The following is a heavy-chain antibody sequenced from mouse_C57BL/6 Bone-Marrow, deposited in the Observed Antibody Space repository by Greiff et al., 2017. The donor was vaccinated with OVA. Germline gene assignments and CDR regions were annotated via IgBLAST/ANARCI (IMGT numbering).Heavy chain of an antibody. Sequence: QVHVKQSGAELARPGASVKLSCKASVYTFTSYGISWVKQRTGQGLEWIGEIYPRSGNTYYNEKFKGKATLTADKSSSTAYMELRSLTSEDSAVYFCARGGWLRAYWGQGTLVTVSA. CDR3: ARGGWLRAY. D-gene: IGHD2-2*01. CDR2: IYPRSGNT. CDR1: VYTFTSYG. J-gene: IGHJ3*01. V-gene: IGHV1-81*01.